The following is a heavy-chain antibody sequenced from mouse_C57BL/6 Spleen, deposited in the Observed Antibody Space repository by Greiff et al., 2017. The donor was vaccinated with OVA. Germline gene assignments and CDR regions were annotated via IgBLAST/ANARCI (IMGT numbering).Heavy chain of an antibody. J-gene: IGHJ4*01. Sequence: QVHVKQSGAELARPGASVKLSCKASGYTFTSYGISWVKQRTGQGLEWIGEIYPRSGNTNYNEKFKGKATLTADKSSSTAYMELRSLTSGESAGYISARRRDYAMDYWGQGTSVTVSS. CDR1: GYTFTSYG. CDR2: IYPRSGNT. CDR3: ARRRDYAMDY. V-gene: IGHV1-81*01.